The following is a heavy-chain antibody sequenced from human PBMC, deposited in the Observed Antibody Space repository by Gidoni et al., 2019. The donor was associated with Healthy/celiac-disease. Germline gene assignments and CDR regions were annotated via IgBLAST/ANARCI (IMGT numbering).Heavy chain of an antibody. CDR3: ARGQRPYCTNGVCYSRDFDY. CDR2: MNPNSGNT. V-gene: IGHV1-8*01. CDR1: GYTFTSYD. Sequence: QVQLVQSGAEVKKPGASVTVSCKASGYTFTSYDINWVRQATGQGLEWMGWMNPNSGNTGYAQKFQGRVTMTRNTSISTAYMELSSLRSEDTAVYYCARGQRPYCTNGVCYSRDFDYWGQGTLVTVSS. D-gene: IGHD2-8*01. J-gene: IGHJ4*02.